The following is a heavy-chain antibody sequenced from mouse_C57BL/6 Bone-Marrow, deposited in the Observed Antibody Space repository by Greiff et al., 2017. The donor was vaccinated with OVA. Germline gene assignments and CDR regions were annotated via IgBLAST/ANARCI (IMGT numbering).Heavy chain of an antibody. Sequence: VQLQQSGTVLARPGASVKMSCKTSGYTFTSYWMHWVKQRPGQGLEWIGAIYPGNSDTSYNQKFKGKAKLTAVTSASTAYMELSSLTNEDSAVYYCTKGLIPTVKGDFDYWGQGTTLTVSS. CDR3: TKGLIPTVKGDFDY. D-gene: IGHD1-1*01. CDR2: IYPGNSDT. CDR1: GYTFTSYW. J-gene: IGHJ2*01. V-gene: IGHV1-5*01.